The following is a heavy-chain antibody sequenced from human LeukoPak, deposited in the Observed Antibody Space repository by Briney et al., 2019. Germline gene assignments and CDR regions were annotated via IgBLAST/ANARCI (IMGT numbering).Heavy chain of an antibody. CDR1: GGSISSSSYY. Sequence: QPSETLSLTCIVSGGSISSSSYYWGWIRQPPGKGLEWIGSIYHSGSTYYNPSLKSRVAISVDTSKNQFSLKLSSVTAADTAVYSCARDTRLAARPGYFDYWGLGILVTVPS. J-gene: IGHJ4*02. CDR2: IYHSGST. D-gene: IGHD6-6*01. V-gene: IGHV4-39*07. CDR3: ARDTRLAARPGYFDY.